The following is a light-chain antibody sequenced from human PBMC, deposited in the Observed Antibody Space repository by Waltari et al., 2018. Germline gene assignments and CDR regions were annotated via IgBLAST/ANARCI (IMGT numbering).Light chain of an antibody. Sequence: DIQMTQSPSSLSTSVGDRVTITCQASQGINKYLNWYQQKPGKPPKSLIYATSSLQSGVPSKFSGSGSGTAFTLTISSLQPEDFATYYCQQYNSYPFTFGGGTKVEIK. J-gene: IGKJ4*01. CDR1: QGINKY. CDR2: ATS. V-gene: IGKV1-16*02. CDR3: QQYNSYPFT.